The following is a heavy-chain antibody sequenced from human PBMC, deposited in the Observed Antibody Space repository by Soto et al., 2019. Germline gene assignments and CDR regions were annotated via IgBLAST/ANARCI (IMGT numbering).Heavy chain of an antibody. J-gene: IGHJ6*02. CDR1: GGSISSYY. V-gene: IGHV4-59*01. CDR3: ARYYDSSGYYTYSCGMDV. CDR2: IYYSGST. Sequence: SETLSLTCTVSGGSISSYYWSWIRQPPGKGLEWIGYIYYSGSTNYNPSLKSRVTISVDTSKNQFSLKLSSVTAADTAVYYSARYYDSSGYYTYSCGMDVWGLGTTVTVS. D-gene: IGHD3-22*01.